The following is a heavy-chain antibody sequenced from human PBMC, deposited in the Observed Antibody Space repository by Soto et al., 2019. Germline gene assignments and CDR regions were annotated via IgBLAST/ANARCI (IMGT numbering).Heavy chain of an antibody. CDR2: INHSGST. CDR1: GGSFSGYY. V-gene: IGHV4-34*01. D-gene: IGHD5-12*01. J-gene: IGHJ4*02. CDR3: AAREGYNYPFDY. Sequence: SETLSLTCAVYGGSFSGYYWSWIRQPPGKGLEWIGEINHSGSTNYNPSLKSRVTISVDTSKNQFSLKLSSVTAADTAVYYCAAREGYNYPFDYWGQGTLVTVSS.